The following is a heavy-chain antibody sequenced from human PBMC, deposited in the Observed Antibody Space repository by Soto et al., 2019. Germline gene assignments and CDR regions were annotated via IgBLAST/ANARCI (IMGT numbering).Heavy chain of an antibody. Sequence: ASVKVSCKASGYTFTSYGISWVRQAPGQGLEWMGWISAYNGNTNYAQKLQGRVTMTTDTSTSTAYMELRSLRSDDTDVYYCAREEYDFWSGYYSYYYYYGMDVWGQGTTVTVSS. CDR2: ISAYNGNT. CDR1: GYTFTSYG. D-gene: IGHD3-3*01. V-gene: IGHV1-18*04. CDR3: AREEYDFWSGYYSYYYYYGMDV. J-gene: IGHJ6*02.